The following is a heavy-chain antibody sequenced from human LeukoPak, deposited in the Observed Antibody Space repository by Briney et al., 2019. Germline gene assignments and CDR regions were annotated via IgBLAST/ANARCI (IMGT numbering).Heavy chain of an antibody. D-gene: IGHD3-10*01. CDR2: INPSGGST. CDR1: GYTFTSYY. CDR3: AKGLWFGELSSGSNYGMDV. Sequence: ASVKVSCKASGYTFTSYYMHWVRQAPGQGLEWMGIINPSGGSTSYAQKFQGRVTMTRDTSTSTVYMELSSLRSEDTAVYYCAKGLWFGELSSGSNYGMDVWGQGTTVTVS. J-gene: IGHJ6*02. V-gene: IGHV1-46*01.